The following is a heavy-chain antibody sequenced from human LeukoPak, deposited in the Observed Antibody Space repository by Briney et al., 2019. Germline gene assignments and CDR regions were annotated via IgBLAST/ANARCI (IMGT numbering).Heavy chain of an antibody. CDR1: GFTFSSYE. Sequence: HPGGSLRLSCAASGFTFSSYEMNWVRQAPGKGLEWVANMKQDGSEIYYVDSVKGRFTISRDNARNSLYLQMNSLRAEDTAVYYCARAQLTSMLADYWGQGTLVTVSS. CDR3: ARAQLTSMLADY. V-gene: IGHV3-7*01. CDR2: MKQDGSEI. J-gene: IGHJ4*02. D-gene: IGHD5-18*01.